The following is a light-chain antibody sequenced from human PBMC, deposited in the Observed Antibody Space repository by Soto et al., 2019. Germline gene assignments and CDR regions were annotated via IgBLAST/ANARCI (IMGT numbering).Light chain of an antibody. CDR1: QSISSW. Sequence: DIPMTQSPSTLSASVGDRVTITCRASQSISSWLAWYQQKPGKAPKLLIYKASSLQSGVPSRFSGSGSGTEFTLTISSLQPDDFATYYCQQYSTYSRLTFGGGTKVEIK. J-gene: IGKJ4*01. V-gene: IGKV1-5*03. CDR2: KAS. CDR3: QQYSTYSRLT.